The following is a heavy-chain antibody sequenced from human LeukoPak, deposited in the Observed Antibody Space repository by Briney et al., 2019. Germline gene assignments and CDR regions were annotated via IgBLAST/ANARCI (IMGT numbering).Heavy chain of an antibody. CDR2: VSGSGVNT. D-gene: IGHD2-21*02. V-gene: IGHV3-23*01. J-gene: IGHJ4*02. CDR3: AKDLNCGGDCYVSDY. Sequence: WGSLRLSCAASGFTFSSYGMTWVRQAPGKGLEWVSAVSGSGVNTYYADSVKGRFTISRDNSKNTLYLQMHSLRVEDTAVYYCAKDLNCGGDCYVSDYWGQGTLVTVSS. CDR1: GFTFSSYG.